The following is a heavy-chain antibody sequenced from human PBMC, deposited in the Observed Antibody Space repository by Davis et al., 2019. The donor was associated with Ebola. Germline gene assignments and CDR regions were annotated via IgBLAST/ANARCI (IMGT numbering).Heavy chain of an antibody. CDR1: GYTFTSYG. D-gene: IGHD2-21*02. V-gene: IGHV1-18*01. CDR3: TRDQYCGGDCYSYYFDY. CDR2: ISAYNGNT. J-gene: IGHJ4*02. Sequence: ASVKVSCKASGYTFTSYGISWVRQAPGQGLEWMGWISAYNGNTNYAQKLQGRVTMTTDTSTSTAYMELRSLRSDDTAVYYCTRDQYCGGDCYSYYFDYWGQGTLVTVSS.